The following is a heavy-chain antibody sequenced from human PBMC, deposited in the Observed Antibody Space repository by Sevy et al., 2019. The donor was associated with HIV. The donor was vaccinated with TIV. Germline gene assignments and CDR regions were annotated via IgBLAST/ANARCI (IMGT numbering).Heavy chain of an antibody. D-gene: IGHD3-22*01. J-gene: IGHJ5*02. CDR2: ISDDGSDK. CDR3: ARVDANYDKGFDP. V-gene: IGHV3-30*03. CDR1: GFSFSRHG. Sequence: GGSLRLSCVADGFSFSRHGMHWARQAPGKGLEWVAVISDDGSDKEYAESVKGRFTVSRDNSKDTVYLQMNRLRLDDTAVYYCARVDANYDKGFDPWGQGTLVTVSS.